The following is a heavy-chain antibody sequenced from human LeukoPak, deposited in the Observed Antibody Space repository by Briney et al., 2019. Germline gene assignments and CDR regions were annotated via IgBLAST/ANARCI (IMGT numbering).Heavy chain of an antibody. CDR1: GGSISSYY. J-gene: IGHJ6*03. CDR3: ARDRSYGSGNYYYYYMDV. Sequence: SETLSLTCTVSGGSISSYYWSWIRQSPGKGLEWIGYIYYSGSTDYNPSLKSRVTISVDTSQNQFSLKLTSVTAADTAVYYCARDRSYGSGNYYYYYMDVWGKGTTVTVSS. D-gene: IGHD3-10*01. CDR2: IYYSGST. V-gene: IGHV4-59*01.